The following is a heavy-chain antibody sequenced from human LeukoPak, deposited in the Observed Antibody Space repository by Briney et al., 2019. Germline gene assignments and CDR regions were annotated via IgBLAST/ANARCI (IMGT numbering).Heavy chain of an antibody. J-gene: IGHJ4*02. Sequence: GGSLRLSRAASGFTFSVYEMNWVRQAQGKGPEWVSYISASGSTEKYADSVKGRFTISRDNAKSSLYLQMNSLRVEDTAVYYCARGRGNDIWGQGTLVAVSS. V-gene: IGHV3-48*03. D-gene: IGHD2-8*01. CDR2: ISASGSTE. CDR3: ARGRGNDI. CDR1: GFTFSVYE.